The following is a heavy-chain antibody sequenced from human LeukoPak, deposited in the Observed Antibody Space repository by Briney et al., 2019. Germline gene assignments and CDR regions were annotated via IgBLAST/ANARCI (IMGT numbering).Heavy chain of an antibody. CDR2: MKQDGSEK. J-gene: IGHJ4*02. CDR3: ARDFNYYDSSVNYFDY. Sequence: GGSLRLSCAASGFTLNRYWMSWVRQAPGKGLEWVANMKQDGSEKNYVDSVKGRFTISRDNAENSLHLQMNSLRAENTAVYYCARDFNYYDSSVNYFDYWGQGTLVTVSS. V-gene: IGHV3-7*01. CDR1: GFTLNRYW. D-gene: IGHD3-22*01.